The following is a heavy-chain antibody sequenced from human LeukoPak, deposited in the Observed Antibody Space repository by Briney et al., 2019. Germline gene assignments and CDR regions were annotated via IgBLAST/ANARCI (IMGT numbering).Heavy chain of an antibody. D-gene: IGHD3-10*01. V-gene: IGHV3-15*01. CDR1: GFTFSSYW. J-gene: IGHJ5*01. CDR2: IKSRTDGGTS. Sequence: GGSLRLSCAASGFTFSSYWMHWVRQAPGKGLDWVGRIKSRTDGGTSDYAVPVKGRFTISRDDSKNTLYLQMNNLKTEDTAVYFCATDRGARDSWGPGTLVTVSS. CDR3: ATDRGARDS.